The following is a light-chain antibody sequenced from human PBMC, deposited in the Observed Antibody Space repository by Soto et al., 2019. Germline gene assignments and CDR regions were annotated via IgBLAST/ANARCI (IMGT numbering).Light chain of an antibody. CDR3: QQSYDTPRT. CDR2: AAS. CDR1: QSISTY. Sequence: DIQMTQSPSSLSASVGDKVTITCRASQSISTYLNWYQQKPGKAPNLLIYAASSLQSGVPSRFSGSGSRTDFTLTISSLQPDDFATYYCQQSYDTPRTFGQGTKVDI. V-gene: IGKV1-39*01. J-gene: IGKJ1*01.